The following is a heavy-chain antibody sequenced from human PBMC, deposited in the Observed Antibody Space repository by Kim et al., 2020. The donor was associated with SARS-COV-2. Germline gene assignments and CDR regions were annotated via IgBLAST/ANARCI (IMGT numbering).Heavy chain of an antibody. J-gene: IGHJ4*02. CDR3: ARDRGGD. V-gene: IGHV3-30*01. Sequence: DGSNKYYADSVKGRFNNTRDKSKNTLYLQMNSLRAEDTAVYYCARDRGGDWGQGTLVTVSS. CDR2: DGSNK.